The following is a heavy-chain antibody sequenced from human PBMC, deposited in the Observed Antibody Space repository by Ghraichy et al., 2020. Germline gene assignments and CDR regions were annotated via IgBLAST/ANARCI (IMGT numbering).Heavy chain of an antibody. D-gene: IGHD6-13*01. V-gene: IGHV2-5*02. J-gene: IGHJ4*02. CDR2: IYWDDDK. Sequence: SGPTLVKPTQTLTLTCTFSGFSLSTSGVGVGWIRQPPGKALEWLALIYWDDDKRYSQSLKSRLTITKDTSKNQVVLTMTNMDPVDTATYYCAHSLSEIGSSWAIFDYWGQGTLVTVSS. CDR3: AHSLSEIGSSWAIFDY. CDR1: GFSLSTSGVG.